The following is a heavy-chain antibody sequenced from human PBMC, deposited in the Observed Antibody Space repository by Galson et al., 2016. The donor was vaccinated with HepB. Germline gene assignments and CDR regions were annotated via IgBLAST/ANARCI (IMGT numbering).Heavy chain of an antibody. Sequence: SLRLSCAASGFTFSSYSMHWVRQAPGKGLEWVAVISYDGGNKYYADSMKGRFTISRDNSKNTLYLQMNSLRAEDTAVYYCAKILYEQDYWGQGTLVTVSS. CDR1: GFTFSSYS. CDR2: ISYDGGNK. V-gene: IGHV3-30*18. CDR3: AKILYEQDY. D-gene: IGHD5/OR15-5a*01. J-gene: IGHJ4*02.